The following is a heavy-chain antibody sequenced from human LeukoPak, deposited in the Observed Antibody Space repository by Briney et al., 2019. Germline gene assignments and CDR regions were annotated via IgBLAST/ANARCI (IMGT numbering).Heavy chain of an antibody. Sequence: SETLSLTCTVSGGSLSSSDYSWDWIRQSLEKGLERIGTFYFSGGTYYSPSFKSRVTISADTSKNQFSLKLISVTAADTAVYYCARRGRNYAFDLWGQGTPVTVSS. V-gene: IGHV4-39*01. CDR3: ARRGRNYAFDL. D-gene: IGHD4-11*01. CDR1: GGSLSSSDYS. CDR2: FYFSGGT. J-gene: IGHJ4*02.